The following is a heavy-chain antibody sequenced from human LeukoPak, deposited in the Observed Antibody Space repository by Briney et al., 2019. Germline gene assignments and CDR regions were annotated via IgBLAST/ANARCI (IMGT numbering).Heavy chain of an antibody. CDR1: EFTFSSYG. Sequence: PGGSLRLSCAASEFTFSSYGIHWVRQAPGKGLEWVALILYDGSKKYYADSVKGRFTISRDNSKNTLYLQMNSLRAEDTAVYYCARDLDYSYGNGGFDYWGQGTLVTVSS. D-gene: IGHD5-18*01. CDR3: ARDLDYSYGNGGFDY. V-gene: IGHV3-30*03. CDR2: ILYDGSKK. J-gene: IGHJ4*02.